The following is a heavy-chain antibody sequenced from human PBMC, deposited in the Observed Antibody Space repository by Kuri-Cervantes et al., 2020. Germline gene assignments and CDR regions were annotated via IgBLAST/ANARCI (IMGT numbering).Heavy chain of an antibody. V-gene: IGHV3-74*01. CDR3: AFP. J-gene: IGHJ5*02. CDR1: GFTFSSSW. Sequence: GESLKISCAASGFTFSSSWMHWVRQAPGKGLVWLSRINSYGNDTDYAESVKGRFTISRDNSKNTLYLQMNRLRVEDTAIYYCAFPWGRGTLVTVSS. CDR2: INSYGNDT.